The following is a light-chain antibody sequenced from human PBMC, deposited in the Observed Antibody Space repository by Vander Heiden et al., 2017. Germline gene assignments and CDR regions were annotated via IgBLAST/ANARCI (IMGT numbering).Light chain of an antibody. J-gene: IGKJ2*01. CDR3: QQYNNWTYT. V-gene: IGKV3-15*01. CDR2: GAS. CDR1: QSVSSN. Sequence: DIVMTQSPATLSVPPGERATLSCRASQSVSSNLAWYQQKPGQAPRLLIYGASTRATGIPARFSGSGSGTEFTLTISSLQSEDFAVYYCQQYNNWTYTFGQGTKVEIK.